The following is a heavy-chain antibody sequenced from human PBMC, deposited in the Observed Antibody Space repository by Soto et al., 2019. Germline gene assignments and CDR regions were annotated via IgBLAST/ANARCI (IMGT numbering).Heavy chain of an antibody. CDR2: ISYDGSNK. J-gene: IGHJ5*02. CDR3: ATPKDTAIEARPFT. Sequence: GGSLRLSCAASGFTFSSYGMHWVRQAPGKGLEWVAVISYDGSNKYYADSVKGRFTISRDNSKNTLYLQMNSLRAEDTAVYYFATPKDTAIEARPFTWAQGTLVTVSS. D-gene: IGHD5-18*01. CDR1: GFTFSSYG. V-gene: IGHV3-30*03.